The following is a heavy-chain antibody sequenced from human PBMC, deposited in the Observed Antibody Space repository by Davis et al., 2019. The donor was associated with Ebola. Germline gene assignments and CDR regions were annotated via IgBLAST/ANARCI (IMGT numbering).Heavy chain of an antibody. Sequence: PGGSLRLSCAVYGGSFSGYYWSWIRQPPGKGLEWIGEINHSGSTNYNPSLKSRVTISVGTSKNQFSLKLSSVTAADTAVYYCAVGGIGRYCTGAVCQTLGIQGFDYWGQGTLVTVSS. D-gene: IGHD2-8*02. CDR3: AVGGIGRYCTGAVCQTLGIQGFDY. CDR1: GGSFSGYY. CDR2: INHSGST. V-gene: IGHV4-34*01. J-gene: IGHJ4*02.